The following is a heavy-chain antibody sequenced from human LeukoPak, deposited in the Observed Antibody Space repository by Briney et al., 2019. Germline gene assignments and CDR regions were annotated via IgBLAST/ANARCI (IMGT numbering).Heavy chain of an antibody. Sequence: GSLRLSCAAFGVIFSNYTMNWVRQAPGKGLEWVSNVRPGDSARSYADSVRGRFTISRDDAKNSLYLQMNSLRDEDTAVYYCATDSHYAFDFWGLGTLVTVSS. J-gene: IGHJ4*02. V-gene: IGHV3-48*02. CDR3: ATDSHYAFDF. CDR2: VRPGDSAR. CDR1: GVIFSNYT. D-gene: IGHD4-17*01.